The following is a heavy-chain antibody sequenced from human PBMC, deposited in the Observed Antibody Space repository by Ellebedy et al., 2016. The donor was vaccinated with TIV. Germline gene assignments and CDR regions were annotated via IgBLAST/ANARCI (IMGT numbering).Heavy chain of an antibody. CDR2: INHSGST. J-gene: IGHJ3*02. CDR3: ARPYSSGWYRSDAFDI. CDR1: GGSFSGYY. Sequence: MPSETLSLTCAVYGGSFSGYYWSWIRQPPGKGLEWIGEINHSGSTNYNPSLKSRVTISVDTSKNQFSLKLSSVTAADTAVYYCARPYSSGWYRSDAFDIWGQGTMVTVSS. D-gene: IGHD6-19*01. V-gene: IGHV4-34*01.